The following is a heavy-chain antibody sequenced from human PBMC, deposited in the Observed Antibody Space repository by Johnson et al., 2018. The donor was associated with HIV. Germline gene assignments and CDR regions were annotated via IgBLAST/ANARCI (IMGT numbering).Heavy chain of an antibody. CDR1: GFIFSDYY. J-gene: IGHJ3*02. CDR2: ISFSDSTI. Sequence: QVQLVESGGGLVKPGGSLRLSCVASGFIFSDYYMSWIRQAPGKGLEWVSYISFSDSTIYSADSVKGRFTISRDNAKNSLYLQMNSLRAEDTAVYYCARSKDCSGGSCPDGFDIWGQGTMVIVS. V-gene: IGHV3-11*04. CDR3: ARSKDCSGGSCPDGFDI. D-gene: IGHD2-15*01.